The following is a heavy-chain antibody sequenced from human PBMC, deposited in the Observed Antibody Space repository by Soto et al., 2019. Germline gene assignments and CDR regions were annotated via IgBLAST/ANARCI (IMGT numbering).Heavy chain of an antibody. J-gene: IGHJ4*02. CDR3: TTALYYFWSGSPSDY. CDR2: IKSKTDGGTT. Sequence: GGSLRLSCAASGFTFSNAWMSWVRQAPGKGLEWVGRIKSKTDGGTTDYAAPVKGRFTISRDDSKNTLYLQMNSLKTEDTAVYYCTTALYYFWSGSPSDYWGQGTLVTVSS. D-gene: IGHD3-3*01. V-gene: IGHV3-15*01. CDR1: GFTFSNAW.